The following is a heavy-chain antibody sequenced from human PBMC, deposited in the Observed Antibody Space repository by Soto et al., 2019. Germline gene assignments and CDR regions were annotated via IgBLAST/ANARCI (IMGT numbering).Heavy chain of an antibody. V-gene: IGHV4-39*02. J-gene: IGHJ4*02. Sequence: QLQLQESGPGLVKPSETLSLTCTVSGGSISSTGHYWGWIRQPPGKGLEWIGNIYYAGSPYYNPSLKSRVTISVDTYKNDFSLTLTSVTAADTAVYYCARLMGVVTVDYWGQGALVTVSS. CDR1: GGSISSTGHY. CDR3: ARLMGVVTVDY. D-gene: IGHD2-21*02. CDR2: IYYAGSP.